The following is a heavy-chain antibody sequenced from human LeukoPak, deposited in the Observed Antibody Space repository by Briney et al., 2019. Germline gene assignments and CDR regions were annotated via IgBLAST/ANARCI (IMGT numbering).Heavy chain of an antibody. CDR3: ARVRGGSRPSGYDDY. Sequence: GASVKVSCKASGYTFTGYYMHWVRQAPGQGLEWMGWINPNSGGTNYAQKFQGRVTMTRDTSISTAYMELSRLRSDDTAVYYCARVRGGSRPSGYDDYWGQGTLLTVSS. CDR2: INPNSGGT. D-gene: IGHD5-12*01. V-gene: IGHV1-2*02. J-gene: IGHJ4*02. CDR1: GYTFTGYY.